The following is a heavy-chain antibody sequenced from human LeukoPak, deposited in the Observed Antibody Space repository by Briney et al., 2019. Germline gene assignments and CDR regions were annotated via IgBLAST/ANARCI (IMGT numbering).Heavy chain of an antibody. Sequence: SETLSLTCTVSGGSISSYYWSWIRQPPGKRLEWIGHIYYSGSTNYNPSLKSRVTISVDTSRNQFSLKLRSVTAADTAVYYCARGSNWGDYWGQGALVTVSS. D-gene: IGHD7-27*01. V-gene: IGHV4-59*01. CDR3: ARGSNWGDY. J-gene: IGHJ4*02. CDR1: GGSISSYY. CDR2: IYYSGST.